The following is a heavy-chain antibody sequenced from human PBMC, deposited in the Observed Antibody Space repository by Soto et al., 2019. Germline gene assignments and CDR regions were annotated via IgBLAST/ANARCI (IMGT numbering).Heavy chain of an antibody. Sequence: SETLSLTCTVSGGSISSSSYYWGWIRQPPGKGLEWIGSIYYSGSTYYNPSLKSRVTISVDTSKNQFSLKLSSVTAADTAVYYCAGRWELPVDYWGQGTLVTVSS. CDR2: IYYSGST. CDR3: AGRWELPVDY. J-gene: IGHJ4*02. D-gene: IGHD1-26*01. CDR1: GGSISSSSYY. V-gene: IGHV4-39*01.